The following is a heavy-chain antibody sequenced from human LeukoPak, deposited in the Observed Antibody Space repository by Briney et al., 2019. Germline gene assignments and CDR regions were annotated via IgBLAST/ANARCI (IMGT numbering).Heavy chain of an antibody. D-gene: IGHD1-26*01. J-gene: IGHJ4*02. Sequence: PSQTLSLTCTVSGGSISSGDYYWSWIRQPPGKGLEWIGYIYYSGSTYYNPSLKSRVTISVDTSKNQFSLKLSSVTAADTAVYYCARGDRELGSYSYYFDYWGQGTLVTVSS. CDR1: GGSISSGDYY. CDR3: ARGDRELGSYSYYFDY. CDR2: IYYSGST. V-gene: IGHV4-30-4*01.